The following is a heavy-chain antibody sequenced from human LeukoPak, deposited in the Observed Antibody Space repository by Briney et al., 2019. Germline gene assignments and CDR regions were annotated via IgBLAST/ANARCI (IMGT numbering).Heavy chain of an antibody. J-gene: IGHJ4*02. CDR3: AKTQFDY. CDR2: ISYDGSNK. V-gene: IGHV3-30*18. CDR1: GFTFSSYG. Sequence: GGSLRLSCAASGFTFSSYGMHWVRQAPGKGLEWVAVISYDGSNKYYANSVKGRFTISRDNSKNTLYLQMNSLRAEDTAVYYCAKTQFDYWGQGTLVTVSS.